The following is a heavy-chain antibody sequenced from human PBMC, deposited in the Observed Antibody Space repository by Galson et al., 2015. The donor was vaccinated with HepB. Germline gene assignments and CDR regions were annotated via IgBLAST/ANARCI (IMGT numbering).Heavy chain of an antibody. CDR3: ARGETYDYVWGSPGGFDY. V-gene: IGHV1-69*13. CDR2: IIPIFGTA. CDR1: GGTFSSYA. D-gene: IGHD3-16*01. J-gene: IGHJ4*02. Sequence: SVKVSCKASGGTFSSYAISWVRQAPGQGLEWMGGIIPIFGTANYAQKFQGRVTITADESTSTAYMELSSLRSEDTAVYYCARGETYDYVWGSPGGFDYWGQGTLVTVSS.